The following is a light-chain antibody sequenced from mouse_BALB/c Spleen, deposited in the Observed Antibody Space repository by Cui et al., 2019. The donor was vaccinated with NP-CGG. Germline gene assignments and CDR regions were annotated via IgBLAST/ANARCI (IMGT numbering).Light chain of an antibody. V-gene: IGLV1*01. J-gene: IGLJ1*01. CDR2: GTN. Sequence: QAVVTQESALTTLHGERVTITCRSSSWAVTTSNYANCVQEKPDHLFTGLIGGTNNRAPGVPARFSGSLIGDKAALTITGAQTEDEAIYFCALWYSNHWVFGGGTKLTVL. CDR1: SWAVTTSNY. CDR3: ALWYSNHWV.